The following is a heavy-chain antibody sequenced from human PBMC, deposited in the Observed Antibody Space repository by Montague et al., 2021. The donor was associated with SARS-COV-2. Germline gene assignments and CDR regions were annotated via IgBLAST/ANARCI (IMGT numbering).Heavy chain of an antibody. J-gene: IGHJ4*02. D-gene: IGHD3-10*01. V-gene: IGHV4-59*08. CDR2: MHDSGTA. CDR1: GVSIRSYY. CDR3: TRLPRGSGTWGYFDY. Sequence: SETLSLTCSVSGVSIRSYYWNWMRQTPGKGLEWIGYMHDSGTANYNPSLRSRVTLMVDASRNQFSLELSSVTAADTAMYYCTRLPRGSGTWGYFDYWAQGTLVTVSS.